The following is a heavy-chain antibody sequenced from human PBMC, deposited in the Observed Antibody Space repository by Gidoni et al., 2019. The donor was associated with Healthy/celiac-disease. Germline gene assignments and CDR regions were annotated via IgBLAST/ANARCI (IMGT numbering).Heavy chain of an antibody. D-gene: IGHD6-19*01. Sequence: QLQLQESGPGLVKPSETLSLTCTVSGGSISSSSYYWGWIRQPPGKGLEWIGSIYYSGSTYYNPSLKSRVTISVDTSKNQFSLKLSSVTAADTAVYYCARQLWRSSGWYDFDYWGQGTLVTVSS. V-gene: IGHV4-39*01. J-gene: IGHJ4*02. CDR2: IYYSGST. CDR3: ARQLWRSSGWYDFDY. CDR1: GGSISSSSYY.